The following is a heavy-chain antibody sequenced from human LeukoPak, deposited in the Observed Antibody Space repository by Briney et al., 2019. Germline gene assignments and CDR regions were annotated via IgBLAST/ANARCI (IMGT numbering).Heavy chain of an antibody. J-gene: IGHJ4*02. D-gene: IGHD3-22*01. CDR1: GFTFSSYA. CDR3: ARALRITMIVVAY. CDR2: ISYDGSNK. V-gene: IGHV3-30-3*01. Sequence: PGGSLRLSCAASGFTFSSYAMHWVRQAPGKGLEWVAVISYDGSNKYYADSVKGRFTISRDNSKNTLYLQMNSLRAEDTAVYYCARALRITMIVVAYWGQGTLVTVFS.